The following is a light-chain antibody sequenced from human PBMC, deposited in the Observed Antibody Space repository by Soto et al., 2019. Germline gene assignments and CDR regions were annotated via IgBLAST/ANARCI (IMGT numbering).Light chain of an antibody. CDR2: GAS. CDR1: QSVTSSN. J-gene: IGKJ4*01. V-gene: IGKV3-20*01. CDR3: QQSDTSPLT. Sequence: EIVLTQSPGTLSLSPGERVTLSCRASQSVTSSNLAWYQQKPGQAPSLLISGASTRATGIPDRFIGSGSGTDFSLTISRLEPEDLAVYYCQQSDTSPLTFGGGTKVEI.